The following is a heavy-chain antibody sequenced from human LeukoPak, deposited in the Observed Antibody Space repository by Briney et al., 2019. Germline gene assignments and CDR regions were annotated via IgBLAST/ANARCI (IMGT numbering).Heavy chain of an antibody. J-gene: IGHJ4*02. V-gene: IGHV1-18*01. Sequence: GASVKVSCKTSGYTFTTTYINWVRQAPGQGLEWMEWVSAYNGKTSYAQKFQGRVTMTIDTSTTTAYMDLTSLTFDDTAVYYCARGGTYYPCIDYWGQGTLVTVSS. CDR2: VSAYNGKT. D-gene: IGHD1-26*01. CDR3: ARGGTYYPCIDY. CDR1: GYTFTTTY.